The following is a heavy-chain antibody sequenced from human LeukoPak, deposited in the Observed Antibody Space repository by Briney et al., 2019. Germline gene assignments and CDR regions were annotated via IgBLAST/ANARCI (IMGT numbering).Heavy chain of an antibody. CDR1: GYSFTSYW. Sequence: GESLKISCKGSGYSFTSYWIGRVRQMPGKGLEWMGIIFPGDSDTRYSPSFQGQVTISADKSISTAYLQWDTLEASDTAVYYCARQPHAFDFWGQGTKVIVSP. CDR3: ARQPHAFDF. J-gene: IGHJ3*01. CDR2: IFPGDSDT. V-gene: IGHV5-51*01.